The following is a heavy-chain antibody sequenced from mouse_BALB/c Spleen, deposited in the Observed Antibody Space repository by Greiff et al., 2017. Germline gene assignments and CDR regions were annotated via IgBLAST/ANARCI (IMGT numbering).Heavy chain of an antibody. CDR2: ISSGGGST. CDR1: GFAFSSYD. Sequence: DVHLVESGGGLVKPGGSLKLSCAASGFAFSSYDMSWVRQTPEKRLEWVAYISSGGGSTYYPDTVKGRFTISRDNAKNTLYLQMSSLKSEDTAMYYCARLITTVVAAWFAYWGQGTLVTVSA. V-gene: IGHV5-12-1*01. J-gene: IGHJ3*01. D-gene: IGHD1-1*01. CDR3: ARLITTVVAAWFAY.